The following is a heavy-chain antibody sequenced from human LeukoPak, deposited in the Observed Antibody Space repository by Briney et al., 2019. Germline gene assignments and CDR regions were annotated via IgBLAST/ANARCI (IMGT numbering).Heavy chain of an antibody. CDR1: GASIRPYY. D-gene: IGHD6-19*01. CDR3: AREAPTFGLAVIDY. Sequence: SETLSLTCTVSGASIRPYYWSWIRQSPGKALEWIGYIYYSGSTKYNPSLKSRVTISVDTSKNQFSLEVSSVTAADTAVYYCAREAPTFGLAVIDYWGQGTLVTVSS. CDR2: IYYSGST. J-gene: IGHJ4*02. V-gene: IGHV4-59*01.